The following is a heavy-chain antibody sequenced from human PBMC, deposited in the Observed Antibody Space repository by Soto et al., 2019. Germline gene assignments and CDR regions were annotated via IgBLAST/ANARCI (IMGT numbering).Heavy chain of an antibody. CDR1: GFTLSSYV. Sequence: QVQLAESGGGVVQPGRSLRLSSGASGFTLSSYVMHWVRQAPGKGLERVAVISYVGNKKFYADSVNGRFTISRDNSKHTLFLQVNCLRAEDTALYYCARESGDYTGMGYGMEVWGQGTTVTVSS. J-gene: IGHJ6*02. CDR3: ARESGDYTGMGYGMEV. D-gene: IGHD4-17*01. V-gene: IGHV3-30-3*01. CDR2: ISYVGNKK.